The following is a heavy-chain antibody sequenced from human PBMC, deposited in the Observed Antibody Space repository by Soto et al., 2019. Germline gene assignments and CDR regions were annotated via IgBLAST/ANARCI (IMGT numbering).Heavy chain of an antibody. CDR1: GFTFNTYA. CDR2: ISGSGGST. J-gene: IGHJ6*03. Sequence: GGSLRLSCAASGFTFNTYAMSWVRQAPGKGLEWVSGISGSGGSTYYADSVKGRFTISRDNFKNTLYLQMNSLRAEDTAVYYCAKAWFSYYYYYMDVWGKGTTVTVSS. CDR3: AKAWFSYYYYYMDV. V-gene: IGHV3-23*01. D-gene: IGHD3-10*01.